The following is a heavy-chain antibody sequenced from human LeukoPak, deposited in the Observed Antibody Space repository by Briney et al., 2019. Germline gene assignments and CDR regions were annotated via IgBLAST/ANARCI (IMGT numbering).Heavy chain of an antibody. J-gene: IGHJ4*02. CDR2: SRNKANSYTT. D-gene: IGHD1-1*01. Sequence: GGSLRLSCAASGFTFSDHYMDWVRQAPGKELEWVGRSRNKANSYTTEYAASVKGRFTISRDDLKNSLYLQMNSLKTEDTAVYYCVRGRNGFDYWGQGTPVTVSS. V-gene: IGHV3-72*01. CDR1: GFTFSDHY. CDR3: VRGRNGFDY.